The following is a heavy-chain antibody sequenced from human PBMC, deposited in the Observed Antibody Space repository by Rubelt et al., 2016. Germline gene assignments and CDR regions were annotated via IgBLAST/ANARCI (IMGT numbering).Heavy chain of an antibody. CDR2: ISSSSISI. CDR1: GFTFSSYA. CDR3: GSGSYSPYAMDV. V-gene: IGHV3-48*01. J-gene: IGHJ6*02. D-gene: IGHD3-10*01. Sequence: GGLVQPGGSLRLSCAASGFTFSSYAMSWVRQAPGKGLEWVSAISSSSISICYTDSMKGRFTISRENAKNSFYLQMNSLRAGDTAVYYCGSGSYSPYAMDVWGQGTTVTVSS.